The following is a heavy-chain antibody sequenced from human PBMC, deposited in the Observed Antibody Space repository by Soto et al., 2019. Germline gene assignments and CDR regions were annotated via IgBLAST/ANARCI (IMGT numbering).Heavy chain of an antibody. CDR1: GFTFSSYS. V-gene: IGHV3-21*01. D-gene: IGHD3-22*01. J-gene: IGHJ4*02. CDR2: ISSSSSYI. Sequence: EVQLVESGGGLVKPGGSLRLSCAASGFTFSSYSMNWVRQAPGKGLEWVSSISSSSSYIYYADSVKGRFTISRDNAKNSLYLQMNSLRAEDTAVYYCARASYYYDGSGYHGYWGQGTLGTVSS. CDR3: ARASYYYDGSGYHGY.